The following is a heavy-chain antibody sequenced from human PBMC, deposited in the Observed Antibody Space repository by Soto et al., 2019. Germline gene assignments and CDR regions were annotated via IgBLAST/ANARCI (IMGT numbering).Heavy chain of an antibody. Sequence: GSLRLSCAASGFTFATYAMSWVRQAPGKGLEWVSAISATGISTHYADSVKGRVTISRDNPANTLSLEMSSLTAEDTAVYYCARDKDTSSWTGFDFWGHGTLVTVSS. CDR2: ISATGIST. D-gene: IGHD1-1*01. CDR1: GFTFATYA. V-gene: IGHV3-23*01. CDR3: ARDKDTSSWTGFDF. J-gene: IGHJ4*01.